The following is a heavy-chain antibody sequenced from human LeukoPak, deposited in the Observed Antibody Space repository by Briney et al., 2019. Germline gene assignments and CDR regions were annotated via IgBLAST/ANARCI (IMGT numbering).Heavy chain of an antibody. CDR2: IYHSGRT. CDR1: GGSISSGGYY. CDR3: ARVVRSGWYRAGYYYYIDV. V-gene: IGHV4-30-2*01. J-gene: IGHJ6*03. Sequence: SETLSLTCTVSGGSISSGGYYWRWIRQPPGKGLEWIGYIYHSGRTYYNPSLKSRVTISVATSKTQFPLKLPSVPAAGTAVYYCARVVRSGWYRAGYYYYIDVWGKGTTVTVSS. D-gene: IGHD6-19*01.